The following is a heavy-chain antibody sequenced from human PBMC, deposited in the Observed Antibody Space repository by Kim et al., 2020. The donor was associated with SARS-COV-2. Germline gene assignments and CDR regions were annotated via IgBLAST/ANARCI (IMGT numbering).Heavy chain of an antibody. D-gene: IGHD4-17*01. CDR3: ARSAVAVRHYFDF. V-gene: IGHV3-30*04. Sequence: GGSLRLSCAASGFTFSTYALHWVRQAPGKGLEWVAVISNDGGNKYYADSVKGRFTISRDNSKNTLYLQMNSLRAEDTAVYYCARSAVAVRHYFDFWGQGTLVTVSS. J-gene: IGHJ4*02. CDR1: GFTFSTYA. CDR2: ISNDGGNK.